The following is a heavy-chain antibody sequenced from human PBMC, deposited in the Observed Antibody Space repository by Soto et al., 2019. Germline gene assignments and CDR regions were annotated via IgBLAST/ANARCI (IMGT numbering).Heavy chain of an antibody. CDR3: ARASSGWYGAFDI. CDR1: GGSISSYY. CDR2: IYYSGST. Sequence: SETLSLTCTVSGGSISSYYWSWIRQPPGKGLEWIGYIYYSGSTNYNPSLKSRVTISVDTSKNQFSLKLSSVTAADTAVYYCARASSGWYGAFDIWGQGTMVTVSS. D-gene: IGHD6-19*01. J-gene: IGHJ3*02. V-gene: IGHV4-59*01.